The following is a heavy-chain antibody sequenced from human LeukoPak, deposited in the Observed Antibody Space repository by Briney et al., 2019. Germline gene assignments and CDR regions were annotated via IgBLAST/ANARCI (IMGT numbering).Heavy chain of an antibody. Sequence: HGASVKVSCKASGGTFSSYAISWVRQAPGQGLEWMGRIIPILGTANYAQKFQGRVTIAADKSTSTAYMELSSLRSEDTAVYYCARDYYGSGSYNYYYGMDVWGQGTTVTVSS. CDR1: GGTFSSYA. V-gene: IGHV1-69*04. D-gene: IGHD3-10*01. CDR2: IIPILGTA. CDR3: ARDYYGSGSYNYYYGMDV. J-gene: IGHJ6*02.